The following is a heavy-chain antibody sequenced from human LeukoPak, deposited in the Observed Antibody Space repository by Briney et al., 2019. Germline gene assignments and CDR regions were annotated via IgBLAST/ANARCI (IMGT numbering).Heavy chain of an antibody. V-gene: IGHV6-1*01. Sequence: SQTLSLTCAISGDSVSNNSAAWNWIRQSPSRGLEWLGRTYYRSKWYNDYAVAVKSRIIINPDTSKNQFSLQLNSVTPEDTAVYYCARDPAAVAGKGGFDYWGQGTLVTVSS. CDR3: ARDPAAVAGKGGFDY. CDR2: TYYRSKWYN. D-gene: IGHD6-19*01. CDR1: GDSVSNNSAA. J-gene: IGHJ4*02.